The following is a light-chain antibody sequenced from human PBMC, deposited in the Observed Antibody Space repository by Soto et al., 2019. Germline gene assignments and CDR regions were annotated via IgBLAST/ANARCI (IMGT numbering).Light chain of an antibody. Sequence: EIVLTQSPGTLSLFPGESATLSCRASQTFSRSYLAWYQQRPGQAPRLLMYGASSRATGIPDRFSGSGSGTDFTLTISRLEPEDFAVYYCQQYGSSRYTFGQGTKLEIK. CDR3: QQYGSSRYT. CDR1: QTFSRSY. V-gene: IGKV3-20*01. J-gene: IGKJ2*01. CDR2: GAS.